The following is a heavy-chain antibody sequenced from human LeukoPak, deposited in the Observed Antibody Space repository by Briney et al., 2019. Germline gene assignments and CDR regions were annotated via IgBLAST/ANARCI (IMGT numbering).Heavy chain of an antibody. J-gene: IGHJ6*02. CDR3: ASPLYDIFYYYGMDV. CDR1: GYTFTSYA. Sequence: ASVKVSCKASGYTFTSYAMHWVRQAPGQRLEWMGWINAGNGNTKYSQKFQSRVTITRDTSASTAYMELGSLRSEDTAVYYCASPLYDIFYYYGMDVWGQGTTVTVSS. CDR2: INAGNGNT. V-gene: IGHV1-3*01. D-gene: IGHD3-9*01.